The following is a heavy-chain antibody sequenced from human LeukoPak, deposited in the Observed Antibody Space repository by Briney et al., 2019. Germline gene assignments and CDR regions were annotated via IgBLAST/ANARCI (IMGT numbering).Heavy chain of an antibody. CDR1: GFTFSNAW. CDR2: IKSKTDGGTT. V-gene: IGHV3-15*01. D-gene: IGHD3-16*02. CDR3: TTGDDYVWGSYRSSY. J-gene: IGHJ4*02. Sequence: SGGSLRLSCAASGFTFSNAWMSWVRQAPGKGLEWVGRIKSKTDGGTTDYAAPVKGRFTISRDDSKNTLYLQMNSLKTEDTAVYYCTTGDDYVWGSYRSSYWGQGTLVTVSS.